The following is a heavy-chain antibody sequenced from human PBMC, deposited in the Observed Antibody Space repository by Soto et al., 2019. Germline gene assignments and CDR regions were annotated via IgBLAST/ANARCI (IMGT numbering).Heavy chain of an antibody. D-gene: IGHD2-15*01. CDR1: GGSISSGDYY. CDR3: ARERWVTPKDHYHYYSMDV. Sequence: PSETLSLTCTVSGGSISSGDYYWSWIRQPPGKGLEWIGYIYYSGSTYYNPSLKSRVTISVDTSKNQFSLKLSSVTAADTAVYYCARERWVTPKDHYHYYSMDVWDQGPMVTVS. CDR2: IYYSGST. V-gene: IGHV4-30-4*01. J-gene: IGHJ6*02.